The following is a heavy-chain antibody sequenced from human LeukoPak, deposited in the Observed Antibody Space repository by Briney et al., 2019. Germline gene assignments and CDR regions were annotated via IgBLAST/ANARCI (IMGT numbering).Heavy chain of an antibody. Sequence: ASVKVSCKASGYTFTGYYMHWVRQAPGQGLEWMGRINPNSGGTNYAQKFQGRVTMTRDTSISTAYMELSRLRSDDTAVYCCAREGISVPAAYDYYYYYMDVWGKGTTVTVSS. CDR2: INPNSGGT. V-gene: IGHV1-2*06. CDR1: GYTFTGYY. D-gene: IGHD2-2*01. CDR3: AREGISVPAAYDYYYYYMDV. J-gene: IGHJ6*03.